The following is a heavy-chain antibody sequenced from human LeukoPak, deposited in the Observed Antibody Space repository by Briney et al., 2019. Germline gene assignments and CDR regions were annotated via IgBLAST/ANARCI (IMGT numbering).Heavy chain of an antibody. J-gene: IGHJ4*02. Sequence: GGSLRLSCAASGFTFSSYGMHWVRQAPGKGLEWVAFIRYDGSNKYYADSVKGRFTISRDNSKNTLYLQMNSLRAEDTAVYYCARDVGRGYSYGGLFDYWGQGTLVTVSS. D-gene: IGHD5-18*01. V-gene: IGHV3-30*02. CDR3: ARDVGRGYSYGGLFDY. CDR1: GFTFSSYG. CDR2: IRYDGSNK.